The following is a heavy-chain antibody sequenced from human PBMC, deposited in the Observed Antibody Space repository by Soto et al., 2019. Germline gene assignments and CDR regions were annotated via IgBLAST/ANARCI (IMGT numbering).Heavy chain of an antibody. CDR3: ASTPGYSSSWSYYHYGMDV. V-gene: IGHV1-69*13. J-gene: IGHJ6*02. Sequence: SVKVSCKASGGTFGSYAISWVRQAPGQGLEWMGGIIPIFGTANYAQKFQGRVTITADESTSTAYMELSSLRSEDTAVYYCASTPGYSSSWSYYHYGMDVWGQGTTVTVSS. D-gene: IGHD6-13*01. CDR1: GGTFGSYA. CDR2: IIPIFGTA.